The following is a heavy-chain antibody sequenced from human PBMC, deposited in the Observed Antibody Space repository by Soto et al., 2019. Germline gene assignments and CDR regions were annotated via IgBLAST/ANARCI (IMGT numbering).Heavy chain of an antibody. CDR2: IYHSGST. Sequence: PSETVSLTCAVSSGCISSSNWWSWVRQPPGKGLEWIGEIYHSGSTNYNPSLKSRVTISVDKSKNQFSLKLSSVTAADTAVYYCARDPTRLRGVIVRGAFDIWGQGTMVTVSS. CDR3: ARDPTRLRGVIVRGAFDI. J-gene: IGHJ3*02. V-gene: IGHV4-4*02. CDR1: SGCISSSNW. D-gene: IGHD3-16*02.